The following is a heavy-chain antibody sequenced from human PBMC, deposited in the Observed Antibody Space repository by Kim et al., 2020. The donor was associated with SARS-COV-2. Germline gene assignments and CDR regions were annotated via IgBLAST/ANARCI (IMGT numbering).Heavy chain of an antibody. J-gene: IGHJ4*02. V-gene: IGHV4-39*01. CDR1: GGSISSSSYY. CDR3: ARPTDRGYDY. D-gene: IGHD5-12*01. CDR2: IYYSGST. Sequence: SETLSLTCTVSGGSISSSSYYWGWIRQPPGKGLEWIGSIYYSGSTYYNPSLKSRVTISVDTSKNQFSLKLSSVTAADTAVYYCARPTDRGYDYCGQGTL.